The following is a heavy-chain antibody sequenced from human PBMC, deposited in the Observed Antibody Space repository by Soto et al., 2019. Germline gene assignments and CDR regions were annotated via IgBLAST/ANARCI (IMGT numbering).Heavy chain of an antibody. CDR3: AYYGGNSGY. V-gene: IGHV3-30*03. CDR2: ISYDGSNK. J-gene: IGHJ4*02. CDR1: GFTFSSYG. Sequence: QVQLVESGGGVVQPGRSLRLSCAASGFTFSSYGMHWVRQAPGKGLEWVAVISYDGSNKYYADSVKGRFTISRDNSKNTLYLQMNSRRAEDTAGYYCAYYGGNSGYWGQGTLVTVSS. D-gene: IGHD4-17*01.